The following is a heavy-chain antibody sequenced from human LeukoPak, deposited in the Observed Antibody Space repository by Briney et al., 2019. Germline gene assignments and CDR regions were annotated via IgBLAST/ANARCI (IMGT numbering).Heavy chain of an antibody. Sequence: SETLSLTCTVSGDSFRSYYWSWIRQPPGKGLEWIGYIYYSGSTNYNPSLKSRVTISVDTSKNQFSLKLSSVTAADTAVYYCARIYGSGSYSPIDFDYWGQGTLVTVSS. CDR3: ARIYGSGSYSPIDFDY. D-gene: IGHD3-10*01. V-gene: IGHV4-59*01. J-gene: IGHJ4*02. CDR2: IYYSGST. CDR1: GDSFRSYY.